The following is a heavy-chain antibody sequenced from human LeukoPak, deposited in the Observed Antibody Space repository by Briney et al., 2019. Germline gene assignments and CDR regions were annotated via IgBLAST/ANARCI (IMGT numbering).Heavy chain of an antibody. Sequence: GGSLRLSCAASGFTFSSNLMHWVRQGPGKGLVWVSHINSDGRSTRYADSVKGRFTISRDNAKNTLFLQMNSLRAEDTAVYYCARAAVTLDYWGQGALVTVSS. CDR3: ARAAVTLDY. V-gene: IGHV3-74*01. CDR1: GFTFSSNL. D-gene: IGHD4-17*01. J-gene: IGHJ4*02. CDR2: INSDGRST.